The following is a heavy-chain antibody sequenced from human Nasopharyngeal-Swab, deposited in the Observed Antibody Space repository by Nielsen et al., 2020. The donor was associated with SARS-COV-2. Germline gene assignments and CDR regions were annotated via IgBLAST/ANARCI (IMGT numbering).Heavy chain of an antibody. CDR3: AKGGSAEWLGFSYYGMDV. D-gene: IGHD6-19*01. Sequence: GGSLRLSCAVSGFTFSSYALSWVRQAPGTGLAWVSAISGSGGSTYYADSVKGRFTISRDNSKNTLYLQMNSLRAEDTAVYYCAKGGSAEWLGFSYYGMDVWGQGTTVTVSS. CDR1: GFTFSSYA. J-gene: IGHJ6*02. CDR2: ISGSGGST. V-gene: IGHV3-23*01.